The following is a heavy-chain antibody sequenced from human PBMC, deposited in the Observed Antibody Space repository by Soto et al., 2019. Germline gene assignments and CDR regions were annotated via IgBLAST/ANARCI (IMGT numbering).Heavy chain of an antibody. CDR3: ASGKSTTVTTPFDP. J-gene: IGHJ5*02. V-gene: IGHV1-69*01. D-gene: IGHD4-17*01. CDR2: IIPIFGTA. CDR1: GGTFSSYA. Sequence: QVQLVQSGAEVKKPGFSVKVSCKASGGTFSSYAISWVRQDPGQGLEWMGGIIPIFGTANYAQKFQGRVTITADESTSTAYMELSSLRSEDTAVYYCASGKSTTVTTPFDPWGQGTLVTVSS.